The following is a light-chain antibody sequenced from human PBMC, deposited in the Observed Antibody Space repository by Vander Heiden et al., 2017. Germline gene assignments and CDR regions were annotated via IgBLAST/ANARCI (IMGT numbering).Light chain of an antibody. J-gene: IGKJ1*01. V-gene: IGKV2-30*01. CDR3: MQGYSWPAT. CDR1: ESLVSGDGNTY. Sequence: DVVMTQPPLPPPATLGQPASISCRYSESLVSGDGNTYLNWFHQRPGQSPRRLIYKVSDRDSGVPDRFSGSGSGSDFTLKISRVEAEDVGVYYCMQGYSWPATFGQGTKVEI. CDR2: KVS.